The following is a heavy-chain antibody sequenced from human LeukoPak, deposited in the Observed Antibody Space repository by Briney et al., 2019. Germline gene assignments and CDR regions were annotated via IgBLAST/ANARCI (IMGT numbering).Heavy chain of an antibody. J-gene: IGHJ5*02. CDR3: ARGQRVVVAVHEP. CDR2: MNPNSGNT. D-gene: IGHD2-15*01. CDR1: GYTFTSYD. V-gene: IGHV1-8*01. Sequence: AASAKVSCKASGYTFTSYDINWVRQATGQGLEWMGWMNPNSGNTGYAQKFQGRVTMTRNTSISTAYMELSSLRSEDTAVYYCARGQRVVVAVHEPWGQGTLVTVSS.